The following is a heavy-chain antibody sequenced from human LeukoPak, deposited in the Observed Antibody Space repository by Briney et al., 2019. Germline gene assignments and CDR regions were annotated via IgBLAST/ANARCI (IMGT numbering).Heavy chain of an antibody. CDR1: GGSISSSSYY. CDR3: ARATTVVTRGYYYYYMDV. CDR2: IYYSGST. V-gene: IGHV4-39*07. Sequence: SETLSLTCTVSGGSISSSSYYWGWIRQPPGKGLEWIGSIYYSGSTYYNPSLKSRVTISVDTSKNQFSLKLSSVTAADTAVYYCARATTVVTRGYYYYYMDVWGKGTTVTVSS. D-gene: IGHD4-23*01. J-gene: IGHJ6*03.